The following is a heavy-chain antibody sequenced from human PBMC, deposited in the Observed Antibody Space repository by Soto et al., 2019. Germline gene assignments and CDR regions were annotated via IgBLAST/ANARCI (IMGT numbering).Heavy chain of an antibody. J-gene: IGHJ5*02. Sequence: SETLSLTCAVSSGSISSSNWWSWVRQPPGKGLEWIGEIYHSGSTNYNPSLKSRVTISVDKSKNQFSLKLSSVTAADTAVYYCASLRTGGVTGTTGDNWFDPWGQGTLVTVSS. D-gene: IGHD1-7*01. CDR3: ASLRTGGVTGTTGDNWFDP. V-gene: IGHV4-4*02. CDR1: SGSISSSNW. CDR2: IYHSGST.